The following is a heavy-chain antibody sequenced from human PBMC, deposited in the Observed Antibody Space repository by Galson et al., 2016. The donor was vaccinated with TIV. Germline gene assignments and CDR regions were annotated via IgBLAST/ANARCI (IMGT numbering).Heavy chain of an antibody. Sequence: SVKVSCKASGGTFSNFAFYWVRQAPGQGLEWMGLIIPMFAKANYAQNYQGRLTITADGSTSTVYMELSSLRSGDTATYYCATKPIGTNYPFAYWGQGTLVTVSS. J-gene: IGHJ4*02. CDR2: IIPMFAKA. V-gene: IGHV1-69*13. D-gene: IGHD1-1*01. CDR3: ATKPIGTNYPFAY. CDR1: GGTFSNFA.